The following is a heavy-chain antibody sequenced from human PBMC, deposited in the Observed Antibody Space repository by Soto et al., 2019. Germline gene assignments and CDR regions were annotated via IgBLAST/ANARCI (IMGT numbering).Heavy chain of an antibody. V-gene: IGHV4-30-4*01. D-gene: IGHD4-17*01. CDR2: IYYSGST. CDR1: GGSISSGDYY. CDR3: AGGAPGYYGDRYRHREEGDWFDP. Sequence: QVQLQESGPGLVKPSQTLSLTCTVSGGSISSGDYYWSWNRQPPGKGLEWIGYIYYSGSTYYNPSLKSRVTISVDTSKIQFSLKLSSVPPADTAVYYCAGGAPGYYGDRYRHREEGDWFDPWGQATLVTVSS. J-gene: IGHJ5*02.